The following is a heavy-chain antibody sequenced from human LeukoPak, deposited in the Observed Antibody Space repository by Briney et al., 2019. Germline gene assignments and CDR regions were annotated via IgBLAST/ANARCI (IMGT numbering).Heavy chain of an antibody. CDR2: IIGSGDST. Sequence: PGGSLRLSCAASGFTFSSYGMSWVRQAPGKGLEWVSSIIGSGDSTYHADSVKGRFTISRDNSKSTLYLQMNSLRGEDTAVYYCASLVPRTAVAHDAFDIWGQGTMVTVSS. V-gene: IGHV3-23*01. CDR1: GFTFSSYG. CDR3: ASLVPRTAVAHDAFDI. J-gene: IGHJ3*02. D-gene: IGHD6-19*01.